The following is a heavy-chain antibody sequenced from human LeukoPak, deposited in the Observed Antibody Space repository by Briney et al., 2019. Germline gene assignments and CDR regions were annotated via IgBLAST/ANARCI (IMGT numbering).Heavy chain of an antibody. CDR3: AICGSGSFNYYYYGMDV. CDR1: GGTFSSYA. J-gene: IGHJ6*02. D-gene: IGHD3-10*01. CDR2: IIPIFGTA. Sequence: GASVTVSCTASGGTFSSYAISWVRQAPGQGLEWMGGIIPIFGTANYAQKFQGRVTITADESTSTAYMELSSLRSEDTAVYYCAICGSGSFNYYYYGMDVWGQGTTVTVSS. V-gene: IGHV1-69*13.